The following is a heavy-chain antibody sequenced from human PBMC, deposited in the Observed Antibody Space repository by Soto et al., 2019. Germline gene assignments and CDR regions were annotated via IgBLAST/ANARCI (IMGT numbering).Heavy chain of an antibody. CDR2: ISYDGSNK. CDR3: AKDQSSGWEN. V-gene: IGHV3-30*18. J-gene: IGHJ4*02. Sequence: QVQLVESGGGVVQPGRSLRLSCAASGFTFSSYGMHWVRQAPGKGLEWVAVISYDGSNKYYADSVKGRFTISRDNSKNTLYLQMNSLRAEDTAVSYCAKDQSSGWENWFQGTLVTVSS. CDR1: GFTFSSYG. D-gene: IGHD6-19*01.